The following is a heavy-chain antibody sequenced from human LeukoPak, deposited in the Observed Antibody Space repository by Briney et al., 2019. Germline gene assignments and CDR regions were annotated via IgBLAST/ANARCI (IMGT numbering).Heavy chain of an antibody. CDR2: IRYDGSNK. V-gene: IGHV3-30*02. J-gene: IGHJ5*02. CDR3: AKDGGVVGATRWFDP. Sequence: GGSLRLSCAASGFTFSSYGMHWVRQAPGKGREWVAFIRYDGSNKYYADSVKGRFTISRDNSKNTLYLQMNSLRAEDTAVYYCAKDGGVVGATRWFDPWGQGTLVTVSS. CDR1: GFTFSSYG. D-gene: IGHD1-26*01.